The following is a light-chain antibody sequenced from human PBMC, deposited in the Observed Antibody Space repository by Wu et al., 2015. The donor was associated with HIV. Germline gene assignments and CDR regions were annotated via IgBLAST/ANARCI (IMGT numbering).Light chain of an antibody. J-gene: IGKJ2*01. Sequence: DIQMTQSPSSLSASVGDRVTITCRASQSISSYLNWYQQKPGKAPKLLIYAASSLQSGVPSRFSGSGSGTDFTLTIDSLQPDDFATYYCQQYEGYPYTFGQGTKLEIK. CDR2: AAS. V-gene: IGKV1-39*01. CDR3: QQYEGYPYT. CDR1: QSISSY.